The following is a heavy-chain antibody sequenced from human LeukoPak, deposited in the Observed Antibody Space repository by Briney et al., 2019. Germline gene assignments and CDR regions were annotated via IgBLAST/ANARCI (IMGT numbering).Heavy chain of an antibody. Sequence: ASVKVSCKASGYTFTGYYMHWVRQVPGQGLEWMGWINPNSGGTKYAQKFQGRVTMTRDTSISTAYMELNRLRSDDTAVYYCARAQRSPRGKPPDYWGQGTLVTVSS. CDR3: ARAQRSPRGKPPDY. D-gene: IGHD1-14*01. J-gene: IGHJ4*02. V-gene: IGHV1-2*02. CDR2: INPNSGGT. CDR1: GYTFTGYY.